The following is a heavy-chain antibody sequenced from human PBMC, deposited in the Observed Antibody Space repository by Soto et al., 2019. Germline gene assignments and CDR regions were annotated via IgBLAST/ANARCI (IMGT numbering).Heavy chain of an antibody. D-gene: IGHD3-10*01. CDR1: GGSISSDY. Sequence: QVQLQESGPGLVKPSETLSLTCTVSGGSISSDYWNWIRQPPGKGLEWIGYSRGGSTNYNASLRSRITMSLDTSKSQFSLKLDFMTAADTAVYFCARHDGSRSTDHWGQGTLVTVSS. CDR3: ARHDGSRSTDH. J-gene: IGHJ4*02. V-gene: IGHV4-59*08. CDR2: SRGGST.